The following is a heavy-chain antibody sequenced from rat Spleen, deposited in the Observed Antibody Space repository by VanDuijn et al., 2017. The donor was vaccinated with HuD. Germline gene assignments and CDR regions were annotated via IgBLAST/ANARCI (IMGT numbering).Heavy chain of an antibody. D-gene: IGHD1-2*01. CDR2: IWAGGGT. J-gene: IGHJ2*01. CDR3: ARADIGAIYTDAI. CDR1: GFSLTSYH. Sequence: QVQLKESGPGLVQPSQTLSLTCTVSGFSLTSYHVSWVRQPPGKSLVWMGSIWAGGGTNYNSSVQSRLSISRDTSKSQVYLRMNSLQTEDTATYYCARADIGAIYTDAIWGQGVIVTVSS. V-gene: IGHV2-43*01.